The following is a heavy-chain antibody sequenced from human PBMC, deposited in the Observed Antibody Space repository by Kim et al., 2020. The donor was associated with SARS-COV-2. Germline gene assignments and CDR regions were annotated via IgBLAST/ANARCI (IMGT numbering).Heavy chain of an antibody. CDR2: IYYSGST. CDR1: GGSISSYY. J-gene: IGHJ5*02. CDR3: ARTHLTMDPLTGTTPAFGLDP. V-gene: IGHV4-59*13. D-gene: IGHD1-7*01. Sequence: SETLSLTCTVSGGSISSYYWSWIRQPPGKGLEWIGYIYYSGSTNYNPSLKSRVTISVDTSKNQFSLKLSSVTAADTAVYYCARTHLTMDPLTGTTPAFGLDPWGQGTLVTVSS.